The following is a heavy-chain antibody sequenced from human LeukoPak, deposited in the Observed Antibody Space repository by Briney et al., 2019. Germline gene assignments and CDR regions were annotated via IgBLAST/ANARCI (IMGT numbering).Heavy chain of an antibody. V-gene: IGHV1-2*02. CDR1: GYTFITYG. J-gene: IGHJ5*02. CDR3: ARGPYSSGWENWFDP. D-gene: IGHD6-19*01. Sequence: ASVKVSCKASGYTFITYGISWVRQAPGQGLEWMGWINPNSGGTNYAQKFQGRVTMTRDTSISTAYMELSRLRSDDTAVYYCARGPYSSGWENWFDPWGQGTLVTVSS. CDR2: INPNSGGT.